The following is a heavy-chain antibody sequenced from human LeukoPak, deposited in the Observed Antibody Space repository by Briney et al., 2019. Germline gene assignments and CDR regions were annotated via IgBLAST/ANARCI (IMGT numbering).Heavy chain of an antibody. V-gene: IGHV1-24*01. CDR1: GYTLTELS. D-gene: IGHD6-13*01. J-gene: IGHJ4*02. CDR2: FDPEDGET. Sequence: ASVKVSCKVSGYTLTELSMHWVRQAPGKGLEWMGGFDPEDGETIYAQKFQGRVTMTEDTSTDTAYMELSSLRSEDTAVYYCATQYSSSWYDDYWGQGTLVTVSS. CDR3: ATQYSSSWYDDY.